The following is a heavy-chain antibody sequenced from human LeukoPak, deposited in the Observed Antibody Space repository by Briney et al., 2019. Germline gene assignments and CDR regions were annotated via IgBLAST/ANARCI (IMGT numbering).Heavy chain of an antibody. CDR3: AREKIQLWPVYYYYYYMDV. V-gene: IGHV1-18*01. Sequence: ASVKVSCKASGYTFTSYGISWVRQAPGQGLEWMGWISAYNGNTNYAQKLQGRVTMTTDTSTSTAYMELRSLRSEDTAVYYCAREKIQLWPVYYYYYYMDVWGKGTTVTVSS. CDR2: ISAYNGNT. D-gene: IGHD5-18*01. J-gene: IGHJ6*03. CDR1: GYTFTSYG.